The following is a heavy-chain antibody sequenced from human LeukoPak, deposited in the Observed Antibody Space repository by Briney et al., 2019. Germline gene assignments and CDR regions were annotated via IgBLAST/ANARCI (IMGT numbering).Heavy chain of an antibody. V-gene: IGHV4-39*01. Sequence: PSETLSLTCTVSGGSISDGYYWGWIRQPPGKGLEWIGGIHYRGSTHYNPSLKSIVTISVDTSKNQFSLKLTSVTAAETAVSYCARQVDSTPTTCQDRRSAPCGQGTLVTVSS. CDR3: ARQVDSTPTTCQDRRSAP. CDR2: IHYRGST. J-gene: IGHJ5*02. CDR1: GGSISDGYY. D-gene: IGHD2-15*01.